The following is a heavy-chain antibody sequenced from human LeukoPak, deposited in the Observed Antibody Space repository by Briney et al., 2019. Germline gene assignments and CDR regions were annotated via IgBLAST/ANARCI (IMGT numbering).Heavy chain of an antibody. CDR2: INPNSGGT. CDR3: VRKSATRRTSEFDY. J-gene: IGHJ4*02. V-gene: IGHV1-2*02. CDR1: GYTFSDYY. D-gene: IGHD2-15*01. Sequence: ASAKVSCKASGYTFSDYYIHWVRQAPGQGLEWLGWINPNSGGTKYAQKFQGRVTMTRDTSITTAYMDLSSLGSDDTAVFYCVRKSATRRTSEFDYWGQGTRLTLSS.